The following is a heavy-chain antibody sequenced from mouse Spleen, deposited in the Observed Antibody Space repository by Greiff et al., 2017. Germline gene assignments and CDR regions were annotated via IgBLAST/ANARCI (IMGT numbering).Heavy chain of an antibody. J-gene: IGHJ4*01. Sequence: QVQLQQSGAELAKPGASVKMSCKASGYTFTSYWMHWVKQRPGQGLEWIGYINPSTGYTEYNQKFKDKATLTADKSSSTAYMQLSSLTSEDSAVYYCARRTTVVGAMDYWGQGTSVTVSS. V-gene: IGHV1-7*01. CDR1: GYTFTSYW. CDR2: INPSTGYT. D-gene: IGHD1-1*01. CDR3: ARRTTVVGAMDY.